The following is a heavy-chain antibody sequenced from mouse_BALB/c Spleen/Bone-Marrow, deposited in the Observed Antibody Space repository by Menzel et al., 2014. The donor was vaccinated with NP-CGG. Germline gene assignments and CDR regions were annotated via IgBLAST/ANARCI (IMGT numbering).Heavy chain of an antibody. CDR1: GFTFGSFG. CDR3: ARGGNWDDFDV. Sequence: EVQLVESGGGLVQPGGSRKLSCAASGFTFGSFGMHWVRQAPEKGLEWVAYISSGSTAICYADTVKGRFTISRDNPKNTLFLQMTSLRSEDTAMYYCARGGNWDDFDVWGAGTTVPVSS. D-gene: IGHD4-1*01. V-gene: IGHV5-17*02. J-gene: IGHJ1*01. CDR2: ISSGSTAI.